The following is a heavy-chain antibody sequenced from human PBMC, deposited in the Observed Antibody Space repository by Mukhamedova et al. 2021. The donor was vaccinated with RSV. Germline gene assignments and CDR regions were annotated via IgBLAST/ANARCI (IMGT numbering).Heavy chain of an antibody. Sequence: GSGGITYYADSVKGRFTISRDNSKSTVYLQINTLRAEDTAIYFCAKNSSSSGSSYMDVWGKGTTAIVPS. V-gene: IGHV3-23*01. CDR2: GSGGIT. CDR3: AKNSSSSGSSYMDV. J-gene: IGHJ6*03. D-gene: IGHD6-6*01.